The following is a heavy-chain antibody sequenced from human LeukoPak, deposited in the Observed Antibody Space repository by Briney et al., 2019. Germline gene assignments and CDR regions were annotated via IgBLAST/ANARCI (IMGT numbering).Heavy chain of an antibody. V-gene: IGHV3-23*01. J-gene: IGHJ3*02. CDR3: AKGKINHDGAFDI. Sequence: GGSLRLSCAASGFKFDAYPMSWVRHAPGKGLEWISSISDSGGSTHYAESVRGRFSLSRDNFEKTPHLQMNRLRAEDTAVYYCAKGKINHDGAFDIWGQGTRVIVAS. CDR2: ISDSGGST. D-gene: IGHD3-16*01. CDR1: GFKFDAYP.